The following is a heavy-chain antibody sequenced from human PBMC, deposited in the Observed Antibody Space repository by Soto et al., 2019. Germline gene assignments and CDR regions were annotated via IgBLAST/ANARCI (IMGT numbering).Heavy chain of an antibody. CDR2: IIPTFGET. V-gene: IGHV1-69*02. D-gene: IGHD1-26*01. J-gene: IGHJ4*02. CDR3: ARTVGKVVLRPLEY. Sequence: QVHLVQSAAEVKKPGSSVKVSCKTSGDTFSSYYISWVRQAPGQGLEWMGRIIPTFGETNYAQKFQGRVTIAADKSTHTAYLRLHSLTAEDTAMYYCARTVGKVVLRPLEYWGLGTMVTVSS. CDR1: GDTFSSYY.